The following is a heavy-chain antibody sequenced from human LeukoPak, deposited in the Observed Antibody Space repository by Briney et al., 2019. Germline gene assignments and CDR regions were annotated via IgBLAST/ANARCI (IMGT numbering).Heavy chain of an antibody. CDR3: VRSDCGSASCYTGSN. CDR2: ISSDGGTT. J-gene: IGHJ4*02. V-gene: IGHV3-64*01. CDR1: GFTFSSYT. D-gene: IGHD2-2*02. Sequence: GGSLRLSCAASGFTFSSYTMHWVRQAPGKGLAYVSGISSDGGTTYYGNSVKGRFTISRDNSKNTVYLQMGSLRAEDMVVYYCVRSDCGSASCYTGSNWGQGTLVTVSS.